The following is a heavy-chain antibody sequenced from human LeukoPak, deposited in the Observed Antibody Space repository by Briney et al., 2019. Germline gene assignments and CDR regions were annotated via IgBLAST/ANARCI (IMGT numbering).Heavy chain of an antibody. CDR3: ARDLDYGDYPYNFDY. CDR2: IIPISGTA. J-gene: IGHJ4*02. Sequence: SVKVSCKASGGTFSSYAISWVRQAPGQGLEWMGGIIPISGTANYAQKFQGRVTITADESTSTAYMELSSLRSEDTAVYYCARDLDYGDYPYNFDYWGQGTLVTVSS. CDR1: GGTFSSYA. V-gene: IGHV1-69*01. D-gene: IGHD4-17*01.